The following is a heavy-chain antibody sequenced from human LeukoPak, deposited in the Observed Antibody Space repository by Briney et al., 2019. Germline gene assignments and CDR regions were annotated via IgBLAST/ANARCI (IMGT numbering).Heavy chain of an antibody. Sequence: ASVKVSCKASGYTFTCYYRHWVRQAPGQGLEWMGRINPNSGGTNYAQKFQGRVTMTRDTSISTAYMELSRLRSDDTAVYYCARVSSGWYEDYYYGMDVWGQGTTVTVSS. D-gene: IGHD6-19*01. V-gene: IGHV1-2*06. J-gene: IGHJ6*02. CDR3: ARVSSGWYEDYYYGMDV. CDR2: INPNSGGT. CDR1: GYTFTCYY.